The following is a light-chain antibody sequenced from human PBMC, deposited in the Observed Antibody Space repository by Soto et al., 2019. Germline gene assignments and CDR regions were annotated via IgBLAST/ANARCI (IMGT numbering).Light chain of an antibody. V-gene: IGKV3-15*01. CDR1: QSVSSN. Sequence: EMAMTQSPATLSVSPWESATISCRASQSVSSNLAWYQQKPGQAPRLLIYGASTRATGIPARFSGSGSGTDFTLTISRLEAEDFAVYYCQQYDTSPRTFGQGTKV. CDR3: QQYDTSPRT. CDR2: GAS. J-gene: IGKJ2*01.